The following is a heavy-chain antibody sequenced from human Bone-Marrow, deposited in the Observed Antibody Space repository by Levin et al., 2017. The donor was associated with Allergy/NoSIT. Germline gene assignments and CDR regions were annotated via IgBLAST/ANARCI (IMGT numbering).Heavy chain of an antibody. V-gene: IGHV4-34*01. J-gene: IGHJ1*01. Sequence: SCAVYGGSFSGYYWNWIRQPPGKGLEWIGEINHSGSTDYNPSLKSRVIISVDTSKNQFSLKLTSVTAADTAVYYCARGRAYYDNGIYTYFQHWGQGTLVTVAS. D-gene: IGHD3-16*01. CDR2: INHSGST. CDR3: ARGRAYYDNGIYTYFQH. CDR1: GGSFSGYY.